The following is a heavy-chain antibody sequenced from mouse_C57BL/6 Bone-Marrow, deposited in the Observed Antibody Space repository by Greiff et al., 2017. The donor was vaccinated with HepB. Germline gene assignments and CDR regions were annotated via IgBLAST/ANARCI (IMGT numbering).Heavy chain of an antibody. J-gene: IGHJ2*01. CDR1: GFNIKDYY. V-gene: IGHV14-2*01. CDR3: ARGAITGTYYFDY. D-gene: IGHD4-1*01. CDR2: IDTEDGET. Sequence: EVQGVESGAELVKPGASVKLSCTASGFNIKDYYMHWVKQRTEQGLEWIGRIDTEDGETKYAPKFQGKATITADTSSNTAYLQISSLTSEDTAVYYCARGAITGTYYFDYWGQGTTLTVSS.